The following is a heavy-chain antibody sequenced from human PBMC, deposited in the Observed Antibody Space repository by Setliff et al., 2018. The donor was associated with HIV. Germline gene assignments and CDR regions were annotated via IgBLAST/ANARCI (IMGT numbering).Heavy chain of an antibody. V-gene: IGHV1-69*10. D-gene: IGHD4-17*01. J-gene: IGHJ4*02. CDR3: ARVRAHDYGDYGAYYFDY. CDR2: IIPILGIA. Sequence: GASVKVSCKTSGYMFSLYGIHWLRQAPGQGLEWMGGIIPILGIANYAQKFQGRVTMTRDTSTSTVYMELSSLTSGDTAVYYCARVRAHDYGDYGAYYFDYCGQGTLVTVSS. CDR1: GYMFSLYG.